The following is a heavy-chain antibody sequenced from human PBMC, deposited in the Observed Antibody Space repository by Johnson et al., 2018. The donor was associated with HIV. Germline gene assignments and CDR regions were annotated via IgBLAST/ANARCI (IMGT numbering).Heavy chain of an antibody. CDR3: AKDLVLMDFGGAFDV. V-gene: IGHV3-30*02. D-gene: IGHD2-8*01. Sequence: QVQLVESGGGVVQPGGSLRLSCAASGFTFSSYGMHWVRQAPGKGLEWVSFIRFDGNNKYYADSVKGRFTISRDNSKKTLYLQMNSLRTGDTAVYYCAKDLVLMDFGGAFDVWGQGTMVTVSS. CDR2: IRFDGNNK. CDR1: GFTFSSYG. J-gene: IGHJ3*01.